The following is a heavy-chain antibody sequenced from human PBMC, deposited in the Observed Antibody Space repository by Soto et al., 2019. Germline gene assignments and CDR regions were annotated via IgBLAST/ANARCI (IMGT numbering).Heavy chain of an antibody. J-gene: IGHJ4*02. D-gene: IGHD2-2*02. V-gene: IGHV3-30*18. CDR1: WFTVNTYG. CDR2: ISYDGSEK. CDR3: AKSPNFYCSSPNCYKYYFDH. Sequence: SLRLSCASSWFTVNTYGMHWVRQSPGKVLEWVAVISYDGSEKYYVDSVKGRFTISKDNSKNTLYLQMNSLRPEDTAVYYCAKSPNFYCSSPNCYKYYFDHWGQGTRVTVSS.